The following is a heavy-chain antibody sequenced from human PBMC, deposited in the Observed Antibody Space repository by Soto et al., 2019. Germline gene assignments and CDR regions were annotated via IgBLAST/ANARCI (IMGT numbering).Heavy chain of an antibody. CDR1: GGSISSGGYS. Sequence: SETLSLTCAVSGGSISSGGYSWSWIRQPPGKGLEWIGYIYHSGSTYYNPSLKSRVTISVDRSKNQFSLKLSSVTAADTAVYYCARNSPHYYDSSGYSRGFDYWGQGTLVTVSS. J-gene: IGHJ4*02. CDR2: IYHSGST. V-gene: IGHV4-30-2*01. D-gene: IGHD3-22*01. CDR3: ARNSPHYYDSSGYSRGFDY.